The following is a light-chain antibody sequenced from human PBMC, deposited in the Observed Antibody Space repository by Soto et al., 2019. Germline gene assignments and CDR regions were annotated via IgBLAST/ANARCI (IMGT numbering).Light chain of an antibody. J-gene: IGLJ1*01. CDR1: SSDVGNYNL. V-gene: IGLV2-23*01. Sequence: QSALTQPASVSGSPGQSITISCTGTSSDVGNYNLVSWYQQQPGKAPKLMMYEGTERPSGVSNRFSGSKSGNTASLTISGLQAEDEADYYCCSYAGGGTYVFGTGTKLTVL. CDR2: EGT. CDR3: CSYAGGGTYV.